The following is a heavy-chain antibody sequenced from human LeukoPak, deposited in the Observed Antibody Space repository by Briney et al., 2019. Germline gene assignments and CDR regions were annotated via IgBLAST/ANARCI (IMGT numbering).Heavy chain of an antibody. CDR3: ARVSTKNTSYYDFWSGYYEPPGY. CDR2: INPSGGST. Sequence: GASVKVSCKASGGTFSSYAISWVRQAPGQGLEWMGIINPSGGSTSYAQKFQGRVTMTRDTSTSTVYMELSSLRSEDTAVYYCARVSTKNTSYYDFWSGYYEPPGYWGQGTLVTVSS. CDR1: GGTFSSYA. D-gene: IGHD3-3*01. J-gene: IGHJ4*02. V-gene: IGHV1-46*01.